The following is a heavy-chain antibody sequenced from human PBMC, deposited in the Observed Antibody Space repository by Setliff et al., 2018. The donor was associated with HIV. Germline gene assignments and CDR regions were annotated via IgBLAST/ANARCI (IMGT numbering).Heavy chain of an antibody. CDR2: ISGPGGTA. CDR3: AKGDSSSEGMDV. J-gene: IGHJ6*03. V-gene: IGHV3-23*01. Sequence: GGSLRLSCAASGFTFTSYVMNWVRQAPGKGLEWVSAISGPGGTAYYADSVKGRLTISRDNSKNTLYLQMNSLRAEDAAVYYCAKGDSSSEGMDVWGKGATVTVSS. CDR1: GFTFTSYV. D-gene: IGHD6-13*01.